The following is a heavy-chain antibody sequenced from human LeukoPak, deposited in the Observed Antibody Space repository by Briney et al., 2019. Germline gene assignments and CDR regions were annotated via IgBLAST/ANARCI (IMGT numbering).Heavy chain of an antibody. CDR2: ISSSSSYI. D-gene: IGHD2-2*01. V-gene: IGHV3-21*01. J-gene: IGHJ4*02. CDR1: GFTFSSYS. Sequence: GGSLRLSCAASGFTFSSYSMNWVRQTPGRGLEWVSSISSSSSYIYYADSLKGRFTISRDNAKNSLYLQMNSLRAEDTAVYYCARKGYCSPTSCHLDYWGQGTLVTVSS. CDR3: ARKGYCSPTSCHLDY.